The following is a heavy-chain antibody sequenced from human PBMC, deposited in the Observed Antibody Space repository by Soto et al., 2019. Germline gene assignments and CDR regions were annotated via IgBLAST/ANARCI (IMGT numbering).Heavy chain of an antibody. CDR2: IYYNGNT. D-gene: IGHD2-8*01. J-gene: IGHJ6*02. CDR3: ARARTYNKYADSFYGVDV. V-gene: IGHV4-39*01. Sequence: QLQLQESGPGLVKPSDTLSLICSVSGGSISSDTFYWGWFRQPPGKGLEWIGGIYYNGNTYYNPSLKGRVTISMDTSKNQFSLKVSSVTVADTGVYYCARARTYNKYADSFYGVDVWGQGATVTVSS. CDR1: GGSISSDTFY.